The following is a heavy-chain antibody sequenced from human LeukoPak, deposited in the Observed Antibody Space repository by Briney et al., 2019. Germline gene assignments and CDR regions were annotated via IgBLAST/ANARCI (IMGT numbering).Heavy chain of an antibody. D-gene: IGHD2-15*01. V-gene: IGHV3-23*01. CDR2: IRSNGGDT. Sequence: GGSLRLSCAASGFTFREYSMSWVRQAPGKGLEWVSNIRSNGGDTYYTDSVKGRFTISRDNSKNTLYLEMNSLRAEDTAVYYCAKGGYATWFDPWGQGTLVTVSS. J-gene: IGHJ5*02. CDR1: GFTFREYS. CDR3: AKGGYATWFDP.